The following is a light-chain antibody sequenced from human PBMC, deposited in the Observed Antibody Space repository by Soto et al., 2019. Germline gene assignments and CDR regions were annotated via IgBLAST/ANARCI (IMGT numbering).Light chain of an antibody. V-gene: IGKV3-20*01. CDR3: QQYGSSPPIT. CDR2: GAS. CDR1: HSVSSSY. J-gene: IGKJ5*01. Sequence: EIVLTQSPGTLSLSPGERATLSCRASHSVSSSYLAWYQQKPGQAPRLLIYGASIRATGIADSFSGSGSGADFSLTISRLEPEDFAVYYCQQYGSSPPITFGQGTRLEIK.